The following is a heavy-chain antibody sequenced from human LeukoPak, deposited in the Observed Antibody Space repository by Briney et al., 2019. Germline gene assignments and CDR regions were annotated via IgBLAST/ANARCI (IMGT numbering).Heavy chain of an antibody. CDR3: ATANCSGGSCYSFWYFDL. Sequence: PSETLSLTCTVSGGSISSYYWSWIRQPAGKGLEWIGRIYTSGSTNYNPSLKSRVTMSVDTSKNQFSLKLSSVTAADTAVYYCATANCSGGSCYSFWYFDLWGQGTLLTVSS. J-gene: IGHJ2*01. CDR2: IYTSGST. V-gene: IGHV4-4*07. CDR1: GGSISSYY. D-gene: IGHD2-15*01.